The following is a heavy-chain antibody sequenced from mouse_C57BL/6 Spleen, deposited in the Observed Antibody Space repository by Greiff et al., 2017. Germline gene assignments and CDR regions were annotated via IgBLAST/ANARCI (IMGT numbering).Heavy chain of an antibody. D-gene: IGHD2-3*01. Sequence: QVQLQQPGTELVKPGASVKLSCEASGYTFTSYWMHWVKQRPGQGLEWIGNINPSNGGTNYNEKFKSKATLTVDKSSSTAYMQLSSLTSEDSAVYYCARSRWLLLYFDYWGQGTTLTVSS. J-gene: IGHJ2*01. V-gene: IGHV1-53*01. CDR3: ARSRWLLLYFDY. CDR1: GYTFTSYW. CDR2: INPSNGGT.